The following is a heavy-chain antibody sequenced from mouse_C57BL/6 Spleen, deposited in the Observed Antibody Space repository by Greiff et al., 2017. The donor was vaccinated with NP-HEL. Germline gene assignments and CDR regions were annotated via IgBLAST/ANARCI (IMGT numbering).Heavy chain of an antibody. CDR1: GFSLTSYG. V-gene: IGHV2-2*01. Sequence: VQVVESGPGLVQPSQSLSITCTVSGFSLTSYGVHWVRQSPGKGLEWLGVIWSGGSTDYNAAFISRLSISKDNSKSQVFFKMNSLQADDTAIYYCARNWDYGSSYCAMDYWGQGTSVTVSS. CDR2: IWSGGST. CDR3: ARNWDYGSSYCAMDY. J-gene: IGHJ4*01. D-gene: IGHD1-1*01.